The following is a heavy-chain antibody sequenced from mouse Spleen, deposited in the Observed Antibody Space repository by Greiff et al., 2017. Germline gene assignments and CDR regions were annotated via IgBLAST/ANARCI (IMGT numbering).Heavy chain of an antibody. D-gene: IGHD1-1*01. CDR1: GFTFSDYG. CDR2: ISNLAYSI. CDR3: ARRGSSYGYFDV. J-gene: IGHJ1*03. Sequence: EVKVVESGGGLVQPGGSLKLSCAASGFTFSDYGMAWVRQAPRKGPEWVAFISNLAYSIYYADTVTGRFTISRENAKNTLYLEMSSLRSEDTAMYYCARRGSSYGYFDVWGTGTTVTVSS. V-gene: IGHV5-15*01.